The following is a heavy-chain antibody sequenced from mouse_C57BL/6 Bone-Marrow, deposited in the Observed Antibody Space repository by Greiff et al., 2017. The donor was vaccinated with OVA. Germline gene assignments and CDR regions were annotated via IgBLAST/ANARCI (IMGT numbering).Heavy chain of an antibody. CDR1: GYTFTDYY. D-gene: IGHD1-1*01. Sequence: EVQLQQSGPELVKPGASVKISCKASGYTFTDYYMNWVKQSHGKSLEWIGDINPNNGGTSYNQKFKGKATLTVDKSSSTAYMELHSLTSEDSAVYDCARLGTTVVDYWGQGTTLTVSS. J-gene: IGHJ2*01. V-gene: IGHV1-26*01. CDR3: ARLGTTVVDY. CDR2: INPNNGGT.